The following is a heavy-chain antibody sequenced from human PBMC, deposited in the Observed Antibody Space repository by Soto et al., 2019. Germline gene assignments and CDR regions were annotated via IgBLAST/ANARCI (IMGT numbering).Heavy chain of an antibody. Sequence: GASVKVSCKASGYTFTSYYMHWVRQAPGQGLEWMGIINPSGGSTSYAQKFQGRVTMTRDTSTSTVYMELSSLRSEDTAVYYCARGTYDYYDSSGYLEEGSYFDYWGQGTLVTVSS. J-gene: IGHJ4*02. V-gene: IGHV1-46*01. CDR2: INPSGGST. CDR1: GYTFTSYY. CDR3: ARGTYDYYDSSGYLEEGSYFDY. D-gene: IGHD3-22*01.